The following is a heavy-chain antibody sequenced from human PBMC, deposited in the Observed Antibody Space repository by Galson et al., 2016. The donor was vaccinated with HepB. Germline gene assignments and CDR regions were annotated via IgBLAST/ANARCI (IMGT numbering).Heavy chain of an antibody. J-gene: IGHJ3*02. CDR1: GYTFNNYN. D-gene: IGHD1-26*01. CDR2: SNAVNGNA. CDR3: ERSSPVVGSTSVIAFDI. V-gene: IGHV1-3*02. Sequence: SVKVSCKASGYTFNNYNIHWVRQAPGQRLEWMGWSNAVNGNAKYSQEFQGRVTITRDTSASTAYMELSSLRSEDMAVYYCERSSPVVGSTSVIAFDIWGQGTMVTVSS.